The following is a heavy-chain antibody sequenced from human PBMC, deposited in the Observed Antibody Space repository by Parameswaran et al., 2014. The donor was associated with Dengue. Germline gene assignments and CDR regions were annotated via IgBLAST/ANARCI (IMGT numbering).Heavy chain of an antibody. CDR3: AKAAVVYVPPYSEADY. D-gene: IGHD3-16*01. V-gene: IGHV3-23*01. Sequence: RWIRQPPGKGLEWVSVVSGNGGSTYYADSVKGRFTISRDNSENTLFLQMNSLRAEDTAIYYCAKAAVVYVPPYSEADYWGQGTLVTVSS. J-gene: IGHJ4*02. CDR2: VSGNGGST.